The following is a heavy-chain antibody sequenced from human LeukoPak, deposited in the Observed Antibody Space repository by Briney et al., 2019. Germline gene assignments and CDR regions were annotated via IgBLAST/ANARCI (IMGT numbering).Heavy chain of an antibody. CDR1: GFTFSSYW. Sequence: GGSLRLSCAASGFTFSSYWMSWVRQAPGKGLEWVANIKQDGSEKYYVDSVKGRFTISRDNAKNSLYLQMNSLRAEDTAVYYCARDRSYSSGWYAPPPYYFDYWGQGTLVTVSS. V-gene: IGHV3-7*01. CDR2: IKQDGSEK. CDR3: ARDRSYSSGWYAPPPYYFDY. D-gene: IGHD6-19*01. J-gene: IGHJ4*02.